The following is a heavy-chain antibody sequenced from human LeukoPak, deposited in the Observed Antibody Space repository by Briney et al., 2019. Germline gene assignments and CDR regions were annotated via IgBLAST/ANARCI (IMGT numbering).Heavy chain of an antibody. V-gene: IGHV3-23*01. J-gene: IGHJ5*02. CDR1: GFTFSSYA. D-gene: IGHD3/OR15-3a*01. CDR2: ISGSGGST. CDR3: ARDYDFWGNNWFDP. Sequence: PGRSLRLSCAASGFTFSSYAMSWVRQAPGKGLEWVSAISGSGGSTYYADSVKGRFTISRDNSKNTLYLQMNSLRAEDTAVYYCARDYDFWGNNWFDPWGQGTLVTVSS.